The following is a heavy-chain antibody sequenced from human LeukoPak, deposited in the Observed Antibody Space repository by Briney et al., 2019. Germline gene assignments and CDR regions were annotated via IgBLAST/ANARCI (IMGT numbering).Heavy chain of an antibody. Sequence: PGGSLRLSCAASGFIVSSNHMSWVRQAPGKGLEWVSVIYSGGSTYYADSVKGRFTISRDNSKNTLYLQMNSLRAEDTAMYYCARDSRGHDAFDIWGQGTMVTVSS. CDR1: GFIVSSNH. CDR2: IYSGGST. D-gene: IGHD3-10*01. V-gene: IGHV3-66*02. J-gene: IGHJ3*02. CDR3: ARDSRGHDAFDI.